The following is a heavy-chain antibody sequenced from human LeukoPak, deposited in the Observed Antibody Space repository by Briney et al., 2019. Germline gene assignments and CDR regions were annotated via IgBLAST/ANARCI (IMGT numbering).Heavy chain of an antibody. J-gene: IGHJ4*02. V-gene: IGHV4-34*01. CDR1: GVPFSNYY. Sequence: SETLSLTCAVSGVPFSNYYWSWVRQSPTKGLEWIGEINHSGYNNYNPSLKSRVTISIDTSKNQFSLMVTSMTAADAGVYYCTRAVAGHPDWGQGTLVTVSS. CDR3: TRAVAGHPD. CDR2: INHSGYN. D-gene: IGHD6-19*01.